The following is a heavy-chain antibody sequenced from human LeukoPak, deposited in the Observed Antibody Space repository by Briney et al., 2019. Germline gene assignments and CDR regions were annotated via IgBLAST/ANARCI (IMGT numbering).Heavy chain of an antibody. CDR2: INHSGST. V-gene: IGHV4-34*01. Sequence: SETLSLTCAVYGGSFSGYYWSWIRQPPGKGLEWIGEINHSGSTNYNPSLKSRVTISVDTSKNQFSLKLSSVTAADTALYYCARNYYGSGSYYNVGYWGQGTLVTVSS. CDR3: ARNYYGSGSYYNVGY. CDR1: GGSFSGYY. D-gene: IGHD3-10*01. J-gene: IGHJ4*02.